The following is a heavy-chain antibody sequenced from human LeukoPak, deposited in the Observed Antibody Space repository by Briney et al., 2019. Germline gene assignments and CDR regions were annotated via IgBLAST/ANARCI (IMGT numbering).Heavy chain of an antibody. CDR1: GGSFSGYY. Sequence: PSETLSLTCAVYGGSFSGYYWSWIRQPPGKGLEWIGEINHSGSTNYNPSLKSRVTISVDTSKNQFSLKLSSVTAADTAVYYCARRQQQLVRLDYWGQGTLVTVSS. CDR3: ARRQQQLVRLDY. CDR2: INHSGST. V-gene: IGHV4-34*01. D-gene: IGHD6-13*01. J-gene: IGHJ4*02.